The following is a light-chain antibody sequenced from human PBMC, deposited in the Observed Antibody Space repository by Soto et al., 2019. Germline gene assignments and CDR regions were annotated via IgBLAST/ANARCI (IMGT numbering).Light chain of an antibody. V-gene: IGKV3-20*01. Sequence: EIVLTQSPGTLSLSPGERATLFCRASQSVSNNYLAWYQQKRGQAPRLIISVASTRDTAVPDRFSGSGSGTDFTLTINRVEPEDSAVYYCQQYGGSPRTFGGGTKLEIK. CDR1: QSVSNNY. CDR2: VAS. CDR3: QQYGGSPRT. J-gene: IGKJ4*01.